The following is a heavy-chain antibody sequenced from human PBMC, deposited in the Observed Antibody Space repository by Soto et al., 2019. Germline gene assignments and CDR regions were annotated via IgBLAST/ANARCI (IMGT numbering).Heavy chain of an antibody. Sequence: ASVKVSCKASGYTFTGYYMHWVRQAPGQGLEWMGWINPNSGGTNYAQKFQGWVTMTRDTSISTAYMELSRLRSDDTAVYYCARGPGGGGIAAAGTAFDIWGQGTMVTVSS. V-gene: IGHV1-2*04. D-gene: IGHD6-13*01. CDR1: GYTFTGYY. CDR2: INPNSGGT. J-gene: IGHJ3*02. CDR3: ARGPGGGGIAAAGTAFDI.